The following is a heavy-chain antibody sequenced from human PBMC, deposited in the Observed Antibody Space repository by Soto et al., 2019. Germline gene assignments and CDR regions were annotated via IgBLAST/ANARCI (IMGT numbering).Heavy chain of an antibody. CDR3: AGRCDGTNCLAHFDY. Sequence: SVKVSCKASGGTFNNYVINWVRQAPGQGLEWMAGIIPIFGTPNYAQKFQGRVTITADKSTSTAYMELNSLRSEDTAVYYCAGRCDGTNCLAHFDYWGQGTLVTVS. J-gene: IGHJ4*02. V-gene: IGHV1-69*06. CDR2: IIPIFGTP. CDR1: GGTFNNYV. D-gene: IGHD2-2*01.